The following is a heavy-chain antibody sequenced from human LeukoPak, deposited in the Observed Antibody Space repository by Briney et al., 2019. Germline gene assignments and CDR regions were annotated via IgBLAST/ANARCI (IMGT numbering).Heavy chain of an antibody. J-gene: IGHJ5*02. D-gene: IGHD3-22*01. CDR3: ARDLGQYYDTSDNWFDP. CDR1: GLTFTTYW. V-gene: IGHV3-7*01. Sequence: GGSLRLPCEVSGLTFTTYWMSWVRQPPGKGLEWVANIKGDGSAKNYVDSVKGRFTISRDNAKNTLNLQMNSLRAEDTAVYYCARDLGQYYDTSDNWFDPWGQGTLVTVSS. CDR2: IKGDGSAK.